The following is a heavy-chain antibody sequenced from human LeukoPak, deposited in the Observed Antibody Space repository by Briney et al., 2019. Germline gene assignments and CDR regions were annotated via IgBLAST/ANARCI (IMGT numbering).Heavy chain of an antibody. CDR2: MTSNGGST. V-gene: IGHV3-64D*06. CDR1: GFTFSSYP. J-gene: IGHJ3*02. CDR3: VKPTLSMMAFDI. D-gene: IGHD3-22*01. Sequence: GGSLRLSCSASGFTFSSYPMHWVRQAPGKGLEYVSAMTSNGGSTYYADSVKGRFTISRDNSKNTLYLQMSGLRAKHTAVYYCVKPTLSMMAFDISGQGTMVTVSS.